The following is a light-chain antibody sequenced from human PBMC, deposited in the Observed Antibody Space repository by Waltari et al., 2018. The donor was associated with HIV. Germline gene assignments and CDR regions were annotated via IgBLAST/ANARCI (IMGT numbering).Light chain of an antibody. J-gene: IGLJ2*01. V-gene: IGLV2-14*01. CDR2: NVS. CDR1: SSDVGGYNY. Sequence: QSALTQSASVSGSPGQSITISCTGPSSDVGGYNYVSWYQQHPGKAPKLVIYNVSNRPSGVSNRFSCSKSGNTASLTISGLQAEDEAEYYCSSYTSSNTVIFGGGTRVTVL. CDR3: SSYTSSNTVI.